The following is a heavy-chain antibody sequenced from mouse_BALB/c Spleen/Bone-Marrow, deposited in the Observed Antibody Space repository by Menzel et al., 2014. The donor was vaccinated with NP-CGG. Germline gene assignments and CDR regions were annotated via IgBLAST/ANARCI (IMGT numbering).Heavy chain of an antibody. CDR3: ARCDGYSYYFDY. Sequence: VQLQQSGAGLVRPGSSVKISCKASGYAFSNYWMNWVKQRPGQGLEWIGQIYPGDGDTNYNGKFKGKATLTADKSSSTAYMQLSSLTSEDSAVYFCARCDGYSYYFDYWGQGTTLTVSS. V-gene: IGHV1-80*01. CDR1: GYAFSNYW. D-gene: IGHD2-3*01. CDR2: IYPGDGDT. J-gene: IGHJ2*01.